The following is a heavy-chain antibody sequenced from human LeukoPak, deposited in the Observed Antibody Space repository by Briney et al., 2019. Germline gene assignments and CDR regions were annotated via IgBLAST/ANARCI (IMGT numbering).Heavy chain of an antibody. Sequence: QTLSLTGAFSGDSVSSNSAGWNWIRQSPSRGLEWQGWTFFRSKLYKHYAVSVKSGISPNPDTSKNQFSLQLNSVTPEDTAVYYCGRVGSGDRRYFDSWGQGSLVTVSS. CDR1: GDSVSSNSAG. CDR3: GRVGSGDRRYFDS. D-gene: IGHD7-27*01. J-gene: IGHJ4*02. CDR2: TFFRSKLYK. V-gene: IGHV6-1*01.